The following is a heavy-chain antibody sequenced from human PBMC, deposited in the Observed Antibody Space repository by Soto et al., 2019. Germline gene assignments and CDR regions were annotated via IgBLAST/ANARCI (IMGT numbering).Heavy chain of an antibody. Sequence: SETLSLTCTVSGGSISSYYWSWIRQPPGKGLEWIGYIYYSGSTNYNPSLKSRVTISVDTSKNQFSLKLSSVTAADTAVYYCARAVATFYYYHMXDWGKGTPATVP. V-gene: IGHV4-59*01. D-gene: IGHD5-12*01. CDR1: GGSISSYY. CDR2: IYYSGST. J-gene: IGHJ6*03. CDR3: ARAVATFYYYHMXD.